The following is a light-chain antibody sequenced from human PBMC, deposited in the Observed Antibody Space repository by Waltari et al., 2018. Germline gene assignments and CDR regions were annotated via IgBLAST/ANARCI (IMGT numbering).Light chain of an antibody. CDR3: ASWDDSHYV. Sequence: QSVLTQPPSASATPGQRVSISCSGSHSNLGSNYLYWYQQLPGTAPKLLSSRNNQRPSRVPDRFSASQYGTSASLAISELRSEDEGIYYCASWDDSHYVFGPGTTVSVL. V-gene: IGLV1-47*01. J-gene: IGLJ1*01. CDR1: HSNLGSNY. CDR2: RNN.